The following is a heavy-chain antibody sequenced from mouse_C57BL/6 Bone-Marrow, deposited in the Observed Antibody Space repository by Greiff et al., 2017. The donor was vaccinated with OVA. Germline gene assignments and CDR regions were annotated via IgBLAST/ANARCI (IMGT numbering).Heavy chain of an antibody. V-gene: IGHV5-15*04. J-gene: IGHJ1*03. D-gene: IGHD2-3*01. CDR2: ISNLAYSI. Sequence: DVQLVESGGGLVQPGGSLKLSCAASGFTFSDYGMAWVRQAPRKGPEWVAFISNLAYSIYYADTVTGRFTISRENASNTLYLEMSSLLSMSSAIYYCSSRGCYYPHCYFDVWGTGPTVTVSS. CDR1: GFTFSDYG. CDR3: SSRGCYYPHCYFDV.